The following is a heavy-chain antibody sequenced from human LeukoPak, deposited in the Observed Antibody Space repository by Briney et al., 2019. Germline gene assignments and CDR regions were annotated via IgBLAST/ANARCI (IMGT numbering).Heavy chain of an antibody. V-gene: IGHV4-34*01. CDR2: INHSGST. Sequence: SETLSPTCAVYGGSFTSYYWSWIRPPPGKGLEWIGEINHSGSTNYNPSLKNRVTISINTSKNQFSLKLSSVTAADTAVYYCASRDEVGYCSGGSCYLSTTAPPGYWGQGTLVTVSS. CDR3: ASRDEVGYCSGGSCYLSTTAPPGY. D-gene: IGHD2-15*01. J-gene: IGHJ4*02. CDR1: GGSFTSYY.